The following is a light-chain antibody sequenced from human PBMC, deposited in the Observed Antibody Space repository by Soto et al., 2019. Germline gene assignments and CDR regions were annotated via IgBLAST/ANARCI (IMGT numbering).Light chain of an antibody. CDR3: CSYADDYTYV. V-gene: IGLV2-11*01. Sequence: QSALTQPRSVSGSPGQSVTISCTGTSSDVGRYNYVSWYQQHPGKAPELMIYDVTKRPSGVPDRFSGSKSGNTASLTISGLQAEDEADYYCCSYADDYTYVFGTGTKLTVL. CDR1: SSDVGRYNY. CDR2: DVT. J-gene: IGLJ1*01.